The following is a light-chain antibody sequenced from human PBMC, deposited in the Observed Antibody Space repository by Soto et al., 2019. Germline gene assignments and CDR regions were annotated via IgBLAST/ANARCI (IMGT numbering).Light chain of an antibody. J-gene: IGKJ1*01. V-gene: IGKV3-15*01. CDR3: QQYNNWPPWT. CDR1: QSVSNDY. Sequence: EIVLTQSPGTLSLSPGERAPLSCRASQSVSNDYLAWYQHKPGQAPRLLIYGASTRATGIPARFSGSGSGTEFTLTISSLQSEDFAVYYCQQYNNWPPWTFGQGTKVDIK. CDR2: GAS.